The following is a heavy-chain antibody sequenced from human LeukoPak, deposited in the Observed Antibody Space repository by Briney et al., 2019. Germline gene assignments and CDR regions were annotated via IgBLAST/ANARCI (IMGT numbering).Heavy chain of an antibody. V-gene: IGHV1-18*01. CDR3: ARGYCSGGSCYVSVFVY. Sequence: ASVKVSCKASGYTFTSYGISWVRQAPGQGLEWMGWISAYNGNTNYAQKLQGRVTMTTDTSTSTAYMELRSLRSDDTAVYYCARGYCSGGSCYVSVFVYWGQGTLVTVSS. CDR2: ISAYNGNT. J-gene: IGHJ4*02. CDR1: GYTFTSYG. D-gene: IGHD2-15*01.